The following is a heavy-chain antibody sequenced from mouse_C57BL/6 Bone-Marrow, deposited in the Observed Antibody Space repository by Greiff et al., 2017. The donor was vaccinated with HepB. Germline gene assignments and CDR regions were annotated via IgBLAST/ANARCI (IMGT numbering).Heavy chain of an antibody. V-gene: IGHV2-3*01. CDR3: ATPDTVVAPEGYAMDY. J-gene: IGHJ4*01. Sequence: QVQLQQSGPGLVAPSQSLSITCTVSGFSLTSYGVSWVRQPPGKGLEWLGVIWGDGSTNYHSALISRLSISKDNSKSQVFLKLNSLQTDDTATYYCATPDTVVAPEGYAMDYWGQGTSVTVSS. CDR1: GFSLTSYG. D-gene: IGHD1-1*01. CDR2: IWGDGST.